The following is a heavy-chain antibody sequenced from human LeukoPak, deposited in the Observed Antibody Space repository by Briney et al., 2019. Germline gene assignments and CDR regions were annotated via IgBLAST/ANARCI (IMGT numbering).Heavy chain of an antibody. CDR1: GFTFDDYA. CDR2: ISWNSGSI. J-gene: IGHJ4*02. Sequence: PGGSLRLXCAASGFTFDDYAMHWVRQAPGKGLEWVSGISWNSGSIGYADSVKGRFTISRDNAKNSLYLQMNCLRAEDMALYYCATGKYDFGGGNFFDYWGQGTLVTVSS. CDR3: ATGKYDFGGGNFFDY. D-gene: IGHD3-3*01. V-gene: IGHV3-9*03.